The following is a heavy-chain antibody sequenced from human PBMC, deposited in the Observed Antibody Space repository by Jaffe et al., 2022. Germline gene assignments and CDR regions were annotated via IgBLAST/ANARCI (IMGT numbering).Heavy chain of an antibody. V-gene: IGHV1-3*01. CDR1: GYTFTSYA. D-gene: IGHD3-3*01. CDR2: INAGNGNT. Sequence: QVQLVQSGAEVKKPGASVKVSCKASGYTFTSYAMHWVRQAPGQRLEWMGWINAGNGNTKYSQKFQGRVTITRDTSASTAYMELSSLRSEDTAVYYCARDTMYYDFWSGSPVRNWFDPWGQGTLVTVSS. CDR3: ARDTMYYDFWSGSPVRNWFDP. J-gene: IGHJ5*02.